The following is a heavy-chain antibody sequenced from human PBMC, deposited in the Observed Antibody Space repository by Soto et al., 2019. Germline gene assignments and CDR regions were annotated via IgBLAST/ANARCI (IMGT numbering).Heavy chain of an antibody. Sequence: QVQLVQSGAEVKKPGSSVKVSCKASGGTFSSYTISWVRQAPGQGLEWMGRIIPILGIANYAQKFQGRVTITADKSTSTGYMDLSSLRSEDTAVYYCARGLLGSFDPWGQGTLVTVSS. CDR1: GGTFSSYT. J-gene: IGHJ5*02. D-gene: IGHD3-16*01. CDR2: IIPILGIA. V-gene: IGHV1-69*02. CDR3: ARGLLGSFDP.